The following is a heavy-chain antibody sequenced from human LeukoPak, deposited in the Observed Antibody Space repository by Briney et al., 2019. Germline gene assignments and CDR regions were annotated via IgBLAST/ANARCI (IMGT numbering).Heavy chain of an antibody. CDR2: ISTGGIST. V-gene: IGHV3-48*03. J-gene: IGHJ4*02. Sequence: GGSLRLSCAASGFPFSSHEMNWVRQAPGKGLEWASYISTGGISTHYADSVKGRFTISRDNANNLVYLQMNSLRADDTGIYYCATRHDYWGQGTLVTVSS. CDR3: ATRHDY. CDR1: GFPFSSHE.